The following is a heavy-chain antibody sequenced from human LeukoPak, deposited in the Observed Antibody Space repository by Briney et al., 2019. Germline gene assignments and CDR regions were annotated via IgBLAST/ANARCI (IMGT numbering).Heavy chain of an antibody. CDR3: ARDSSVHAFDM. CDR2: INPNSGVT. V-gene: IGHV1-2*02. J-gene: IGHJ3*02. CDR1: VYTFTDYY. Sequence: ASVTVSFTASVYTFTDYYMHWVRQAPGQGLEWMGWINPNSGVTSYAQKFQDRVTMTRDTSISTAYMELSRLRSDDTAVYYCARDSSVHAFDMWGQGTMVTVSS. D-gene: IGHD6-19*01.